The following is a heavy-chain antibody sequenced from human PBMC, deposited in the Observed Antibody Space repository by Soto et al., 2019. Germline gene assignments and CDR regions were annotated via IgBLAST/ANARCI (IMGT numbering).Heavy chain of an antibody. D-gene: IGHD4-4*01. CDR2: IYPGDSDT. V-gene: IGHV5-51*01. J-gene: IGHJ6*03. CDR1: GYSFTSYW. CDR3: ARHGPSTRPYSMAYYYYYMDV. Sequence: GESLKISCKGSGYSFTSYWIGWVRQMPGKGLEWMGIIYPGDSDTRYSPSFQGQVTISADKSISTAYLQWSSLKASDTAMYYFARHGPSTRPYSMAYYYYYMDVWGKGTTVTVSS.